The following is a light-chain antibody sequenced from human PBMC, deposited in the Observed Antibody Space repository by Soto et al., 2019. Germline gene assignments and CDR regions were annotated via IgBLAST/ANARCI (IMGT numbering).Light chain of an antibody. CDR3: QQSHSAPFT. CDR1: QSISDY. J-gene: IGKJ3*01. V-gene: IGKV1-39*01. Sequence: DIQMTQSPFSLSASLGDRVTITCRASQSISDYLNWYQQKPGKGPKLLIFDASSLQVGVPSRFSGSGSGTDFTLTISSLQPEDFATYFCQQSHSAPFTFGPGTTVDIK. CDR2: DAS.